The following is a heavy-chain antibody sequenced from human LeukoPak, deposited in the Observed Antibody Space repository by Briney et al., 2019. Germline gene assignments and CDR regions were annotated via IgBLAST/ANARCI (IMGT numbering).Heavy chain of an antibody. Sequence: PGGSLRLSCAASGFTFSNYWMSWVRQAPGKGLEWVANIKQDGSEKYYADSVTGRFTISRDNAKNSLYLQMNSLRAEDTALYYCARQAAATREDYFYYMDVWGKGTPVTVSS. J-gene: IGHJ6*03. CDR1: GFTFSNYW. CDR3: ARQAAATREDYFYYMDV. CDR2: IKQDGSEK. D-gene: IGHD6-25*01. V-gene: IGHV3-7*01.